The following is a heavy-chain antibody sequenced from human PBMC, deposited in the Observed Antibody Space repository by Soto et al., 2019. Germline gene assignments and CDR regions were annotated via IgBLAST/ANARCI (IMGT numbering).Heavy chain of an antibody. CDR3: ARYYDSSGYYPFDH. V-gene: IGHV3-21*01. CDR2: ISSSSSYI. Sequence: GGSLRLSCAASGFTFTSYSMNWVRQAPGKGLEWVSSISSSSSYIYYADSVKGRFTISRDNAKNSLYLHMNSLRAEDTAVYYCARYYDSSGYYPFDHWGQGTLVTVSS. J-gene: IGHJ4*02. CDR1: GFTFTSYS. D-gene: IGHD3-22*01.